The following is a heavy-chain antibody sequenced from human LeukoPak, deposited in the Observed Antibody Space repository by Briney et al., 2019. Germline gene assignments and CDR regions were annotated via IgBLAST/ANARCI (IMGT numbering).Heavy chain of an antibody. D-gene: IGHD1-26*01. Sequence: SETLSLTCAVSGGSISSTNWWSWVRQPPGKAQEWIGEIYHSGSTNYNPSLKSRVTISVDKSKNQFSLKLSSVTAADTAVYYCARRGGSYFVDYWGQGTLVTVSS. V-gene: IGHV4-4*02. CDR3: ARRGGSYFVDY. CDR2: IYHSGST. J-gene: IGHJ4*02. CDR1: GGSISSTNW.